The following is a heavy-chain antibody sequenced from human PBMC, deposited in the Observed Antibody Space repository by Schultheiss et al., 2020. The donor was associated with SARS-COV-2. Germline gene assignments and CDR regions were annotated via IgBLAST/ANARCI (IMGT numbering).Heavy chain of an antibody. V-gene: IGHV4-31*03. CDR3: ARVRYYDSSGYYYVNAFDI. CDR1: GGSIRSGAYS. J-gene: IGHJ3*02. D-gene: IGHD3-22*01. CDR2: IYYSGST. Sequence: SETLSLTCTVSGGSIRSGAYSWNWIRQHPGKGLEWIGYIYYSGSTNYNPSLKSRVTISVDTSKNQFSLQLSSVTAADTAVYYCARVRYYDSSGYYYVNAFDIWSQGTMVTVSS.